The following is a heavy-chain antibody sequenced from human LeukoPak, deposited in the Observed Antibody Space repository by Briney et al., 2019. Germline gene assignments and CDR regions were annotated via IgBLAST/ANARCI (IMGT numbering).Heavy chain of an antibody. CDR3: AGGHWELLVYDY. J-gene: IGHJ4*02. CDR2: IYYSGST. V-gene: IGHV4-59*01. CDR1: GGSISSYY. D-gene: IGHD1-26*01. Sequence: SETLSLSCTVSGGSISSYYWSWIRQPPGKGLEWIGYIYYSGSTNYNPSLKSRVTISVDTSKNQFSLKLSSVTAADTAVYYCAGGHWELLVYDYWGQGTLVTVSS.